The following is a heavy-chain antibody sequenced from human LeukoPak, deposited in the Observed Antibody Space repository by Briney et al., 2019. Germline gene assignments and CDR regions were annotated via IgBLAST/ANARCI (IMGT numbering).Heavy chain of an antibody. CDR2: IYTSGST. D-gene: IGHD6-6*01. J-gene: IGHJ4*02. Sequence: PSETLSLTCTVSGGSISSYYRSWIRQPAGKGLEWIGRIYTSGSTNYNPSLKSRVTMSVDMSKNQFSLKLSSVTAADTAVYYCARDLGNRYSSSSPAVGDYWGQGTLVTVSS. CDR3: ARDLGNRYSSSSPAVGDY. CDR1: GGSISSYY. V-gene: IGHV4-4*07.